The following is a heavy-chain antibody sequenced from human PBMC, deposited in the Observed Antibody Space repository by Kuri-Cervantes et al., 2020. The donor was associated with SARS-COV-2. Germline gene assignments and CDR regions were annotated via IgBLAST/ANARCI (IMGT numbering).Heavy chain of an antibody. D-gene: IGHD4-17*01. CDR3: ARGDYGDHPYYFDY. CDR1: GGSISSSSYC. V-gene: IGHV4-39*07. Sequence: SETLSLTCTVSGGSISSSSYCWGWIRQPPGKGLECIGSIYYSGSTYYNPSLKSRVTISVDTSKNQFSLKLSSVTAADTAVYYCARGDYGDHPYYFDYWGQGTLVTVSS. J-gene: IGHJ4*02. CDR2: IYYSGST.